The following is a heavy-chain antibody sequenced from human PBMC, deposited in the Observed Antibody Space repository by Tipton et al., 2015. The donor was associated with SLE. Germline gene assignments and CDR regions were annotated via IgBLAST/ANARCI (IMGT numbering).Heavy chain of an antibody. CDR2: INYSGST. J-gene: IGHJ4*02. V-gene: IGHV4-59*12. CDR3: ARGVYSYVYYFDY. D-gene: IGHD5-18*01. CDR1: GGSISSYY. Sequence: TLSLTCTVSGGSISSYYWSWIRQPPGKGLEWIGYINYSGSTNYNPSLKSRVTISVDTSNNQFSLKLSSVTAADTAVYYCARGVYSYVYYFDYWGQGTLVTVSS.